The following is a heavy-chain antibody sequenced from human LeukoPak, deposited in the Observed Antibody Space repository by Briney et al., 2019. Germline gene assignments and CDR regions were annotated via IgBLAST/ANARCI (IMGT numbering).Heavy chain of an antibody. J-gene: IGHJ4*02. CDR3: ARDAAAYCGGDCYKTLDY. CDR1: GYTFTSYG. CDR2: ISAYNGNT. D-gene: IGHD2-21*02. V-gene: IGHV1-18*01. Sequence: ASVKVSCKASGYTFTSYGISWVRQAPGQGLEWMGWISAYNGNTNYAQKLQGRVTMTTDTSTSTAYMELRSLRSDDTAVYYCARDAAAYCGGDCYKTLDYWGQGTLVTVSS.